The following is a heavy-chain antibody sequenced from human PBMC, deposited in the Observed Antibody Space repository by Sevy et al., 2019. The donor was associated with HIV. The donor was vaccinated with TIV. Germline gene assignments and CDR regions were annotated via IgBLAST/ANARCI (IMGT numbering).Heavy chain of an antibody. J-gene: IGHJ4*02. Sequence: GGSLRLSCTASGFSFSNYVMAWVRQAPGKGLEWVSSVSLTSLSTYYAESVKGRFTISRDNSKNTLYLQMNSRRAEDTAIDYCAKLHSRMIPGNGAFDYWGRGTLVTVSS. V-gene: IGHV3-23*01. D-gene: IGHD3-16*01. CDR1: GFSFSNYV. CDR3: AKLHSRMIPGNGAFDY. CDR2: VSLTSLST.